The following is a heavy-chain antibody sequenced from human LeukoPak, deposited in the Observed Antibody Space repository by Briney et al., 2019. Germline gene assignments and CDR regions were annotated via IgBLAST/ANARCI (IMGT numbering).Heavy chain of an antibody. CDR1: GGSISSGDYN. V-gene: IGHV4-30-4*08. D-gene: IGHD3-3*01. J-gene: IGHJ4*02. CDR2: IYYSGST. CDR3: GANDFWSGYFLDY. Sequence: SETLSLTCTVSGGSISSGDYNWSWIRQPPGKGLEWIGYIYYSGSTYYNPSLKSRVTISVDTSKNQFSLKLSSVTAADTAVYYCGANDFWSGYFLDYWGQGTLVTVSS.